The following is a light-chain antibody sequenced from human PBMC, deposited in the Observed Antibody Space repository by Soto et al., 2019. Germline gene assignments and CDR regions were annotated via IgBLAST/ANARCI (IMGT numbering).Light chain of an antibody. V-gene: IGKV1-5*03. Sequence: DIQLAQSPSTLSASVGDRITITCRATQSINWLAWYQQKPGKAPKLLIFEASRLESGVPSRFSGSGYGTEFTLTIISLQPDDFGTYYCQHYDTYSPMWTFGQGTKVDIK. J-gene: IGKJ1*01. CDR3: QHYDTYSPMWT. CDR2: EAS. CDR1: QSINW.